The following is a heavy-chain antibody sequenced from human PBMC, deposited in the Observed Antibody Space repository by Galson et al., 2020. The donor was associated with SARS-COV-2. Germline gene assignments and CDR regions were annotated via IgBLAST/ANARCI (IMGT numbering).Heavy chain of an antibody. CDR1: GFTLSGHY. Sequence: GESLEISCAASGFTLSGHYMSWMRQAPGKGLEWVSYISRSGTSTGYVDSVKGRFTISRDIAENSLYLQMNSLRAEDTAVYYCARMQERDVDYWGQGTLVTVSS. J-gene: IGHJ4*02. CDR2: ISRSGTST. CDR3: ARMQERDVDY. V-gene: IGHV3-11*03.